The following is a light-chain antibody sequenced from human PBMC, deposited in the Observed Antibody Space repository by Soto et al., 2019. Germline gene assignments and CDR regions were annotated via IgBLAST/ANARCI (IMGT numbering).Light chain of an antibody. CDR3: QQSHGIPYT. J-gene: IGKJ2*01. V-gene: IGKV1-39*01. Sequence: DIQMTQSPSSLSASVGDRVTITCRASQTISTYLNWYQQEPGKAPKLLIYAASSLQSGVPSRFSGRGSGTDVTLTISSLQPEDFAAYYCQQSHGIPYTFGQGTKLEIK. CDR1: QTISTY. CDR2: AAS.